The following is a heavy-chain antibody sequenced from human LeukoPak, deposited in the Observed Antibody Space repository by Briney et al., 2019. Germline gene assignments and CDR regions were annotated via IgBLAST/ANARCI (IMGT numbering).Heavy chain of an antibody. CDR2: ISGSGGNT. CDR3: AKAAGCKYDAFDI. V-gene: IGHV3-23*01. J-gene: IGHJ3*02. D-gene: IGHD5-24*01. CDR1: GFTFSNYA. Sequence: GGSLRLSCAASGFTFSNYAMNWVRQAPGKGLQWVSSISGSGGNTYYADSVKGRFTISRDNSKNTLYLQMNSLRAEDTAVYYCAKAAGCKYDAFDIWGQGTMVTVSS.